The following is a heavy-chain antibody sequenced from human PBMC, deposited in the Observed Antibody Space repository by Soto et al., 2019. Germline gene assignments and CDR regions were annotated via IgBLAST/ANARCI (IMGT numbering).Heavy chain of an antibody. CDR3: ARGPGSSSWYEVNRAWFDP. D-gene: IGHD6-13*01. V-gene: IGHV1-3*01. CDR1: GYTFTSYA. J-gene: IGHJ5*02. Sequence: QVQLVQSGAEVKKPGASVKVSCKASGYTFTSYAMHWVRQAPGQRLEWRGWSNAGNGNTKYSQKFQGRVTITRDTPASTSYMELSSLRYEDTAVYYCARGPGSSSWYEVNRAWFDPWGQGTLVTVSS. CDR2: SNAGNGNT.